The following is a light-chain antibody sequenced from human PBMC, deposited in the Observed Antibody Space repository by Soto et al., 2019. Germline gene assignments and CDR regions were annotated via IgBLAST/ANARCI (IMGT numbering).Light chain of an antibody. CDR1: QSISSW. Sequence: DIQMTQSPSTLSASVGDRVTITCRASQSISSWLAWYKQKPGKAPKLLIYKASSLESGVPSRFSGSGSVTEFTLTISSLQPDDFATYYCQQYNSYSPYTFGQGTKLEIK. CDR3: QQYNSYSPYT. V-gene: IGKV1-5*03. J-gene: IGKJ2*01. CDR2: KAS.